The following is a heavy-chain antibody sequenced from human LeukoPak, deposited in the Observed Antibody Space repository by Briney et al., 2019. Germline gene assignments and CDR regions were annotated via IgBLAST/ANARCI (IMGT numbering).Heavy chain of an antibody. Sequence: PAQTLSLTCAISGDSVSSNLAAWNWIRQSPSRGLEWLGRTYYRSKWYSDYAVSVKARITIIPDTSNNHFFLHLYYVTPEYTRVYFCTRVVEYYDILTGSPKGDNYFDSWGQGTLVTVSS. CDR2: TYYRSKWYS. CDR1: GDSVSSNLAA. D-gene: IGHD3-9*01. V-gene: IGHV6-1*01. CDR3: TRVVEYYDILTGSPKGDNYFDS. J-gene: IGHJ4*02.